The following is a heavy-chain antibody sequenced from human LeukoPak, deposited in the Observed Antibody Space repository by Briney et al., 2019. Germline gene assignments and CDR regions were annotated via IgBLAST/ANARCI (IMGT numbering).Heavy chain of an antibody. J-gene: IGHJ6*04. Sequence: ASVKVSCKASGYTFTSYDINWVRQATGQGLEWMGWMNPNSDNTGYAQKFQGRVTMTRNTSISTAYMELSSLRSEDTAVYYCARTGGYISSWYEGFPVDVWGKGTTVTVSS. CDR1: GYTFTSYD. CDR3: ARTGGYISSWYEGFPVDV. V-gene: IGHV1-8*01. CDR2: MNPNSDNT. D-gene: IGHD6-13*01.